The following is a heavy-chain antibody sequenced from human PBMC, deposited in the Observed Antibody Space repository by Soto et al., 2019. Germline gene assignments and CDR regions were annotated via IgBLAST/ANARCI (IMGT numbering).Heavy chain of an antibody. CDR2: MNPNSGNT. CDR1: GYTFTSYD. D-gene: IGHD1-26*01. J-gene: IGHJ4*02. V-gene: IGHV1-8*01. Sequence: QVQLVQSGAEVKKPGASVKVSCKASGYTFTSYDINWVRQATGQGLEWMGWMNPNSGNTGYAQKFQGRVTKDKNTSISKAYMELSRLRSEDTAVYYCARVPPPLVGATTFNYWGQGTLVTVSS. CDR3: ARVPPPLVGATTFNY.